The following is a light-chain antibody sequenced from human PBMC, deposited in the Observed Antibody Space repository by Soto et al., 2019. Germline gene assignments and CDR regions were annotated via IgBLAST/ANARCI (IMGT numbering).Light chain of an antibody. CDR3: QQYGSTPLT. CDR2: DAS. V-gene: IGKV3-20*01. Sequence: EIVLTQSPDTLSLSPGERATLSCRASQSVRSNYLAWYQQKPGQAPRFLIYDASSRATGIPDRFSGIGSGTDFTLTISRLEPEEFAVYYCQQYGSTPLTFGGGTKVDIK. CDR1: QSVRSNY. J-gene: IGKJ4*01.